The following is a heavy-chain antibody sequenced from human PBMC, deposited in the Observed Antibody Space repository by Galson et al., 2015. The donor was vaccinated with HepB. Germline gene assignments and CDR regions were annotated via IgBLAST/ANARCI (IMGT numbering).Heavy chain of an antibody. Sequence: SLRLSCAASGLTFSSYSMNWVRQAPGKGLEWVSSISSSSSYIYYADSVKGRFTIPRDNAKNSLYLQMNSLRAEDTAVYYCASPYILGYCSGGSCQNRDYWGQGTLVTVSS. CDR2: ISSSSSYI. J-gene: IGHJ4*02. D-gene: IGHD2-15*01. CDR3: ASPYILGYCSGGSCQNRDY. CDR1: GLTFSSYS. V-gene: IGHV3-21*01.